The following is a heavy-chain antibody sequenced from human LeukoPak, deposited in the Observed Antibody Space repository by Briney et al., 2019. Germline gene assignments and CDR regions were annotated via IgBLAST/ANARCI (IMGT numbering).Heavy chain of an antibody. Sequence: GESLKISCKGSGYSFTSYWIGWVRQMPGKGLEWVGIIYPGDSDTRYSPSFQGQVTISADKSISTAYLQWSSLKASDTAMYYCARDYCDSSGYSRSFHYWGQGTLVTVSS. CDR3: ARDYCDSSGYSRSFHY. D-gene: IGHD3-22*01. CDR1: GYSFTSYW. J-gene: IGHJ4*02. V-gene: IGHV5-51*01. CDR2: IYPGDSDT.